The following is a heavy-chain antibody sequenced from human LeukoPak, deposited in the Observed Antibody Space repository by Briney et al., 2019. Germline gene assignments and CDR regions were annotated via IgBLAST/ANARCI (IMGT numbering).Heavy chain of an antibody. CDR2: IKQDGSEK. CDR1: GFTFSSYW. V-gene: IGHV3-7*01. Sequence: GGSLRLSCAASGFTFSSYWMSWVRQAPGKGLEWVANIKQDGSEKYYVASVKGRFTTSRDNSKNTQYLQLNSLRAEDTAVYYWAKGTPPLDYFDSWGQGTLVTVSS. J-gene: IGHJ4*02. CDR3: AKGTPPLDYFDS.